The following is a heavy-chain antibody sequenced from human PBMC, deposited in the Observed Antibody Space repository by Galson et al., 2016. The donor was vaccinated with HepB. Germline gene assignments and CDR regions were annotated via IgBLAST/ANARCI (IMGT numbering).Heavy chain of an antibody. CDR3: ARDARTPRRVVLNDY. Sequence: VNVSCKAFGYKFSSFGISWVRQAPGQGLEWMGRISGYNGDTHYAQKFEDRVIMTLDSSTNTVFLEMRRLKFDDATLYFCARDARTPRRVVLNDYWGRGTLVTVAS. V-gene: IGHV1-18*01. D-gene: IGHD3-10*01. CDR2: ISGYNGDT. CDR1: GYKFSSFG. J-gene: IGHJ4*02.